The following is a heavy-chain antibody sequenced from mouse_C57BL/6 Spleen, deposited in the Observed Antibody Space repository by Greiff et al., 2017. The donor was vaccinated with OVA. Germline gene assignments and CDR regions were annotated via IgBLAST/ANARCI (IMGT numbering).Heavy chain of an antibody. CDR2: ISSGGSYT. CDR1: GFTFSSYG. V-gene: IGHV5-6*01. J-gene: IGHJ4*01. Sequence: EVKLVESGGDLVKPGGSLKLSCAASGFTFSSYGMSWVRQTPDKRLEWVATISSGGSYTYYPDSVKGRFTISRDNAKNTLYLQMSSLKSEDTAMYYCASLYDGAMDCWGQGTSVTVSS. CDR3: ASLYDGAMDC. D-gene: IGHD2-3*01.